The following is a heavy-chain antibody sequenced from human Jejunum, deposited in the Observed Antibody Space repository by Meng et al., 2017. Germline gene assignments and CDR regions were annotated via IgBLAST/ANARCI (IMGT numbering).Heavy chain of an antibody. D-gene: IGHD5-12*01. CDR3: ARGLSGNDIGEHY. Sequence: GGSLRLSCAASGFTLSDHYIDWVRQAPGKGLEWVGRTRNKAKGYSTEYAASVKGRFTISRDDSQNSLYLQMTSLKTEDTAVYYCARGLSGNDIGEHYWGQGTLVTVSS. V-gene: IGHV3-72*01. CDR2: TRNKAKGYST. J-gene: IGHJ4*02. CDR1: GFTLSDHY.